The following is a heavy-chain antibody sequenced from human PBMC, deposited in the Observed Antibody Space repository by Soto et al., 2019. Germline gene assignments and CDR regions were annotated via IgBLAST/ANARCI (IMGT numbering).Heavy chain of an antibody. D-gene: IGHD2-15*01. CDR2: IKSKTDGGTT. CDR3: RVVAATLTWYFDL. J-gene: IGHJ2*01. CDR1: GFTFSNAW. Sequence: EVQLVESGGGLVKPGGSLRLSCAASGFTFSNAWMSWVRQAPGKGLEWVGRIKSKTDGGTTDYAAPVKGRFTISRDDSKNTLYLQMNSLKTEDTAVYYCRVVAATLTWYFDLWGRGTLVTVSS. V-gene: IGHV3-15*01.